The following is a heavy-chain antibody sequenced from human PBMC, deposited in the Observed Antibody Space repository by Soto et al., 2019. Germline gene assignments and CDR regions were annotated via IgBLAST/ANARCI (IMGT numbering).Heavy chain of an antibody. V-gene: IGHV3-66*01. D-gene: IGHD3-3*01. CDR3: ARFHDFWKGGLDY. J-gene: IGHJ4*02. CDR1: GFTVSSNY. CDR2: IYSGGST. Sequence: PGGSLRLSCAASGFTVSSNYMSWVRQAPGKGLEWVSVIYSGGSTYYADSVKGRFTISRDNSKNTLYLQMNSLRAEDTAVYYCARFHDFWKGGLDYWGQGTLVTVSS.